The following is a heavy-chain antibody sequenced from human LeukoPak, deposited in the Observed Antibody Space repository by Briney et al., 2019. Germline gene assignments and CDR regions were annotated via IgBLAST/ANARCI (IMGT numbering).Heavy chain of an antibody. Sequence: GGSLRLSCAASGFTFSDYSMNWVRQAPGKGLEWVSSISSSSSYIYYADSVKGRFTISRDNAKNSLYLQMNSLRAEDTALYYCASIGPTTLVATIKNYWGQGTLVTVSS. V-gene: IGHV3-21*04. CDR1: GFTFSDYS. D-gene: IGHD5-12*01. CDR3: ASIGPTTLVATIKNY. CDR2: ISSSSSYI. J-gene: IGHJ4*02.